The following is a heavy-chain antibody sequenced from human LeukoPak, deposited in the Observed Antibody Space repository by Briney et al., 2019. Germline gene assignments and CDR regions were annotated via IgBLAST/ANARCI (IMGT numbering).Heavy chain of an antibody. J-gene: IGHJ3*02. CDR3: AKDLRRYGLLPDAFDI. CDR1: GFTFSSYA. V-gene: IGHV3-23*01. Sequence: GGSLRLSCAASGFTFSSYAMSWVRQAPGKGLEWVSAISGSGGSTYYADSVKGRFTISRDNSKNTLYLQMNSLRAEDTAAYYCAKDLRRYGLLPDAFDIWGQGTMVTVSS. D-gene: IGHD2-15*01. CDR2: ISGSGGST.